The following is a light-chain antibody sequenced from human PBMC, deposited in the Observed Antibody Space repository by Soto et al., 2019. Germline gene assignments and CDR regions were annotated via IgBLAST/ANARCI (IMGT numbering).Light chain of an antibody. J-gene: IGKJ4*01. CDR1: QTVRNNY. CDR2: DAS. Sequence: EVRLSLSPGTLSLYPGERATLSCRVSQTVRNNYLAWYQQKPGQAPRLLIYDASSRATGIPDRFSGSGSGTDFTLTISRLEPEDFAVYYCQQYGSSPGTFGGGTKVAIK. CDR3: QQYGSSPGT. V-gene: IGKV3-20*01.